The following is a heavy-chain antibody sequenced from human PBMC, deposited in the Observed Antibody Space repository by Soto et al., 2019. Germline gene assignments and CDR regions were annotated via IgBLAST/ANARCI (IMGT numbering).Heavy chain of an antibody. V-gene: IGHV1-69*12. Sequence: QVQLVQSGAEVKKPGSSVKVSCKASRGTFSSYAINWVRQAPGQGLEWMGGIIPIFGTANYAQKFQGRVTITADESTSTAYMELSSLRSEDTAVYYCATRRVEMATMQFDYWGQGTLVTVSS. D-gene: IGHD5-12*01. CDR1: RGTFSSYA. CDR2: IIPIFGTA. CDR3: ATRRVEMATMQFDY. J-gene: IGHJ4*02.